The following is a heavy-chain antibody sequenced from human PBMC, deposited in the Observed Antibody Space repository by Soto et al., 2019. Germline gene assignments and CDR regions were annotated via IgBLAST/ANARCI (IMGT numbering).Heavy chain of an antibody. CDR3: ARVPDTVMVTGEYGMDV. V-gene: IGHV1-8*01. D-gene: IGHD5-18*01. CDR2: MNPNSGNT. J-gene: IGHJ6*02. CDR1: GYTFTSYD. Sequence: ASVKVSCKASGYTFTSYDINWVRQATGQGLEWMGWMNPNSGNTGYAQKFQGRVTMTRNTSISTAYMELSSLRSEDTAVYYCARVPDTVMVTGEYGMDVWGQGTTVTVSS.